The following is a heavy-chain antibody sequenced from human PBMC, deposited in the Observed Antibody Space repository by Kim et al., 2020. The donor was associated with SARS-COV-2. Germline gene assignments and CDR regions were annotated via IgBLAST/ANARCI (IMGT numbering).Heavy chain of an antibody. J-gene: IGHJ4*02. Sequence: VKGRFTIPRDNSKNTLYLKMNTLRAEDTAVYYCAKEGVYYDTSGPYFFDFWGQGTLVTVSS. CDR3: AKEGVYYDTSGPYFFDF. D-gene: IGHD3-22*01. V-gene: IGHV3-23*01.